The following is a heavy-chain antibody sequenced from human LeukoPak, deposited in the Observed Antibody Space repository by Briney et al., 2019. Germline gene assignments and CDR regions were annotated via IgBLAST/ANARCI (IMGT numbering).Heavy chain of an antibody. D-gene: IGHD3-3*01. V-gene: IGHV3-23*01. CDR2: ISGSGGST. Sequence: GGSLRLSCAASGFTFSSYAMGWVRQAPGKGLEWVSAISGSGGSTYYADSVKGRFTISRDNSKNTLYLQMNSLRADDTAVYYCARGENDFWSGNFDYWGQGTLVTVSS. J-gene: IGHJ4*02. CDR3: ARGENDFWSGNFDY. CDR1: GFTFSSYA.